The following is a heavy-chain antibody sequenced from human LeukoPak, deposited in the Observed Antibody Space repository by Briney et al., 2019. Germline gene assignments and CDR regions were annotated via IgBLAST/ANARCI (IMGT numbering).Heavy chain of an antibody. D-gene: IGHD3-10*01. J-gene: IGHJ1*01. Sequence: GGSLRLSCEASGFTFSSYWMHWVRQAPGKGLVWVSRINSDGITTDYADSVKGRFTISRDNAKNTLSLQMNSLRAEETALYQCVIVEYYASGRFFQEWGQGTLVTVSS. CDR3: VIVEYYASGRFFQE. V-gene: IGHV3-74*01. CDR2: INSDGITT. CDR1: GFTFSSYW.